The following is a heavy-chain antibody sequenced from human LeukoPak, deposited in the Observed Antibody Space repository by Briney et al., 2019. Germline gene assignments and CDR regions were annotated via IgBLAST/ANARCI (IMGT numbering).Heavy chain of an antibody. Sequence: GGSLKLSCAASGFTFSDHWMSWVRQAPGNGLEWVANIRQDGSSIFYADSVKGRFTISRDNAKNSVFLQMDNLTPDDTAVYYCARAVDLADYWGQGTLVTVSS. J-gene: IGHJ4*02. CDR3: ARAVDLADY. V-gene: IGHV3-7*01. CDR2: IRQDGSSI. CDR1: GFTFSDHW.